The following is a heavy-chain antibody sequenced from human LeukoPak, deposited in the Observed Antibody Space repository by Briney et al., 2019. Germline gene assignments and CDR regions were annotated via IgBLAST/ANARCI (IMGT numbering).Heavy chain of an antibody. J-gene: IGHJ4*02. Sequence: SETLSLTCTVSGGSISSGCFYWSWIRQPAGKGLEWIGRVYTSGSTNYNPSLKSRVTISMDTSKNQFSLNLGSVTAADTAVYYCARDPGYCGSSGYHRIFDYWGQGTLVTVSS. CDR1: GGSISSGCFY. D-gene: IGHD3-22*01. CDR2: VYTSGST. V-gene: IGHV4-61*02. CDR3: ARDPGYCGSSGYHRIFDY.